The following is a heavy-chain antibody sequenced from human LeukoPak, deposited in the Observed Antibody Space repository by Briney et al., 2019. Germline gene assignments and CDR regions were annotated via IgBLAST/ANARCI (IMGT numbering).Heavy chain of an antibody. J-gene: IGHJ4*02. Sequence: SETLSLTCTVSGGSISTYYWSWIRRPPGKGLEWIAYIHASGPTNYNPPLKSRITISVATSKNQFSLKLSSVTAADTAVYYCARHDAGIAARPFDNWGQGTLVTVSS. CDR1: GGSISTYY. V-gene: IGHV4-4*09. D-gene: IGHD6-6*01. CDR2: IHASGPT. CDR3: ARHDAGIAARPFDN.